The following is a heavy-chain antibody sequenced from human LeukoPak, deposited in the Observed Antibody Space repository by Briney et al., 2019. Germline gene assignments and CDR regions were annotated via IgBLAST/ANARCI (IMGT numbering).Heavy chain of an antibody. V-gene: IGHV3-48*03. CDR1: GFTFSSYE. Sequence: GGSLRLSCAASGFTFSSYEMNWVRQAPGKGLEWVSYISSSGRTIYYADSVKGRFTMSRDNAKNSLYLQMNSLRAEDTAVYYCARVDCSSTSCYSGFSYFDYWGQGTLVTVSS. J-gene: IGHJ4*02. D-gene: IGHD2-2*01. CDR2: ISSSGRTI. CDR3: ARVDCSSTSCYSGFSYFDY.